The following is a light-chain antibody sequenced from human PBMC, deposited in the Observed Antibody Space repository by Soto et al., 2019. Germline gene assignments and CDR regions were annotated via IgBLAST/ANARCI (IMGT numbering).Light chain of an antibody. CDR2: DVN. CDR1: SSDVGGYNY. Sequence: QSVLTQPASVSGSPGQSITTSCTGTSSDVGGYNYVSWYQQHPGKAPKLMIYDVNNRPSGVSNRFSGSKSGNTASLTISGLQAEDEADYYCSSYTGSSTYVVFGGGTKVTVL. V-gene: IGLV2-14*01. CDR3: SSYTGSSTYVV. J-gene: IGLJ2*01.